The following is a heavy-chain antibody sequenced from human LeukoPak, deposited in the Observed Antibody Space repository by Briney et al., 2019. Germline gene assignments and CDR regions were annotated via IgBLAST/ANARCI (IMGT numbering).Heavy chain of an antibody. CDR3: ARKKGYVDY. CDR2: IYPGDSDT. D-gene: IGHD3-16*01. Sequence: GESLQISCKGPRYSFTSYWIGWARPMPGKGRGWIGIIYPGDSDTTYTPSFQCKVTISADKSISTAYRQCSCLKAADSGMYYCARKKGYVDYWGQGTLVTVSS. CDR1: RYSFTSYW. J-gene: IGHJ4*02. V-gene: IGHV5-51*01.